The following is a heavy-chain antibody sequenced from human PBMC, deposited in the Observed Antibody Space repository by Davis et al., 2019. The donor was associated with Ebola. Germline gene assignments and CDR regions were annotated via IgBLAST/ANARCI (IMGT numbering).Heavy chain of an antibody. CDR3: ARDSVVTAVT. CDR2: IDGGGDAT. Sequence: GESLKIPCAASGFTFSNYAMSWVRQAPGKGLEWVSAIDGGGDATYYADSVKGRFTISRDNSKNTLFLQMNSLRAEDTAEYYCARDSVVTAVTWGQGTLVTVSS. CDR1: GFTFSNYA. J-gene: IGHJ4*02. D-gene: IGHD4-11*01. V-gene: IGHV3-23*01.